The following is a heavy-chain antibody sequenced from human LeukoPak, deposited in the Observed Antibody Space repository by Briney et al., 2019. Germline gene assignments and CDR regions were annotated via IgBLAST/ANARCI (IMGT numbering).Heavy chain of an antibody. CDR1: GFTFGSYG. D-gene: IGHD6-13*01. CDR2: ISYDGSNK. V-gene: IGHV3-30*18. Sequence: GRSLRLSCAASGFTFGSYGMHWVRQAPGKGLEWVAVISYDGSNKYYADSVKGRFTISRDNSKNTLYLQMNSLRAEDTAVYYCAKGPAAAGTWNYYGMDVWGQGTTVTVSS. CDR3: AKGPAAAGTWNYYGMDV. J-gene: IGHJ6*02.